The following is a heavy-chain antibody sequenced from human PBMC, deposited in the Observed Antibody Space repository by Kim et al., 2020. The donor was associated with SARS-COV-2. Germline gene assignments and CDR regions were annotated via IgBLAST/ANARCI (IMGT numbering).Heavy chain of an antibody. D-gene: IGHD2-21*02. Sequence: GGSLRLSCAASGFTFSSYSMNWVRQAPGKGLEWVSSISSSSSYIYYADSVKGRFTISRDNAKNSLYLQMNSLRAEDTAVYYCARGWQISPVMTYYGMDVWGQGTTVTVSS. CDR3: ARGWQISPVMTYYGMDV. J-gene: IGHJ6*02. CDR2: ISSSSSYI. CDR1: GFTFSSYS. V-gene: IGHV3-21*01.